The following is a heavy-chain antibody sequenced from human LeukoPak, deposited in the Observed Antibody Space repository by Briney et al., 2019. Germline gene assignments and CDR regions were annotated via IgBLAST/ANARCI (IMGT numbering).Heavy chain of an antibody. D-gene: IGHD3-22*01. CDR1: GYSFTSYW. J-gene: IGHJ4*02. V-gene: IGHV5-51*01. CDR2: IYPGDSDT. Sequence: GESLQISCKGSGYSFTSYWIGWVRQMPGKGLEWMGIIYPGDSDTRYSPSFQGQVTISADKSISTAYLQWSSLKASDTAMYYCASGGSYYDSSGYYTDYWGQGTLVTVSS. CDR3: ASGGSYYDSSGYYTDY.